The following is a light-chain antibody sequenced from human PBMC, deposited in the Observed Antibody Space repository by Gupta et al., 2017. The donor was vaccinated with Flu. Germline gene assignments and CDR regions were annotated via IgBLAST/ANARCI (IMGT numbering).Light chain of an antibody. CDR2: ETS. V-gene: IGKV1-9*01. CDR3: QQVNSSPLT. CDR1: QGIDSH. Sequence: DIQLPQSPYFLSASVGDRVIITCRASQGIDSHLVWYQKKPGKAPKLLIYETSTLQSGVPSRFSGSGSGTEFTLTITSLQPEDFATYYCQQVNSSPLTFGGGTKVEIK. J-gene: IGKJ4*01.